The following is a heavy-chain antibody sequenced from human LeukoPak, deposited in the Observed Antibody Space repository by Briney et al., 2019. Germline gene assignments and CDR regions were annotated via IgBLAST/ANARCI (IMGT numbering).Heavy chain of an antibody. D-gene: IGHD2-15*01. Sequence: SETLSLTCAVYGGAFSGYYWSWIRQPPGKGLEWIGKINHSGSTNYNPSLKSRVTMSIDTSKNEFSPNLTSVTAADTAVYYCARGARTYCSGGTCYSHNWFDPWGQGTLVTVSS. CDR2: INHSGST. CDR3: ARGARTYCSGGTCYSHNWFDP. V-gene: IGHV4-34*01. J-gene: IGHJ5*02. CDR1: GGAFSGYY.